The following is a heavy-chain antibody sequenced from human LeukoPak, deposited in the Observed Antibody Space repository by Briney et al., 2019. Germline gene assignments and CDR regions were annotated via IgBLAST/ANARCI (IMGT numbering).Heavy chain of an antibody. CDR3: AKEGYSYGYDI. CDR2: ISGGGHST. J-gene: IGHJ3*02. Sequence: GGSLRLSCAASGLTFDDYAMHWVRRPPGKGLEWVSLISGGGHSTYYADSVKGRFTISRDNSKNSLYLQINSLRTEDTALYYCAKEGYSYGYDIWGQGTMVTVSS. V-gene: IGHV3-43*02. D-gene: IGHD5-18*01. CDR1: GLTFDDYA.